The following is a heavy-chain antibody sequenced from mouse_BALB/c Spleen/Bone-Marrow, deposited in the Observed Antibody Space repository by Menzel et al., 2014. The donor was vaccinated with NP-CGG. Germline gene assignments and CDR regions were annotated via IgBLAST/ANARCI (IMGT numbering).Heavy chain of an antibody. V-gene: IGHV6-6*02. CDR1: GFTFSNYW. CDR2: IRLKSNNYAT. Sequence: EVKLEESGGGLVQPGGSMKLSCVASGFTFSNYWMNWVRQSPEKGLEWVAEIRLKSNNYATHYAESVKGRFTISRDDSKSSVYLQMNNLRAEGTGIYYCTTGFDYWGQGTLVTVSA. CDR3: TTGFDY. J-gene: IGHJ3*01.